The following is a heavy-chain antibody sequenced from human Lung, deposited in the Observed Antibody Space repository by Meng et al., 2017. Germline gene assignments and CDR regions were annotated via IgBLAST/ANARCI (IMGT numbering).Heavy chain of an antibody. CDR2: VNPNNGGT. CDR1: GYTFTGSY. V-gene: IGHV1-2*06. Sequence: QVQLVQPGAEVKKPGASGKVSCKASGYTFTGSYMHWVRQAPGQGLEWMGRVNPNNGGTNYAQKFQGRVTMTRDTSISTAYLELSRLTSDDTAVYYCASYCRGTSCATYWGQGSLVTVSS. J-gene: IGHJ4*02. D-gene: IGHD2-15*01. CDR3: ASYCRGTSCATY.